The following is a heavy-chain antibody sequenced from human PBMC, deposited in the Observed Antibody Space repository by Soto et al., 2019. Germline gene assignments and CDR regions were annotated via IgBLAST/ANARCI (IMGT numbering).Heavy chain of an antibody. CDR3: ARDEHIVVVPTSLGAMDV. Sequence: TSETLSLTCAVYGGSISSNKWRSWVRQPPGKGLEWIGEIYHSGSTNYNPSLKSRATISLDKSENQFSLKLTSVTAADSAVYYCARDEHIVVVPTSLGAMDVWGQGTTVTVSS. CDR2: IYHSGST. D-gene: IGHD2-2*01. V-gene: IGHV4-4*02. CDR1: GGSISSNKW. J-gene: IGHJ6*02.